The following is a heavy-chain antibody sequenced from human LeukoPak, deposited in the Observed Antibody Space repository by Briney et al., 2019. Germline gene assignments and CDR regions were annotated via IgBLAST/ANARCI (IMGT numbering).Heavy chain of an antibody. CDR1: GGSISSSSYY. V-gene: IGHV4-61*01. D-gene: IGHD3-16*02. J-gene: IGHJ3*02. Sequence: TSETLSLTCTVSGGSISSSSYYWSWIRQPPGKGLEWIGYIYYSGSTNYNPSLKSRVTISVDTSKNQFSLKLSSVTAADTAVYYCARVRVMITFGGVIASLDAFDIWGQGTMVTVSS. CDR2: IYYSGST. CDR3: ARVRVMITFGGVIASLDAFDI.